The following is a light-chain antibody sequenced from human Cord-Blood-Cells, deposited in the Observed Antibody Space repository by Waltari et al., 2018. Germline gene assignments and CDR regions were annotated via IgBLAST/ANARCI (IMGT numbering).Light chain of an antibody. J-gene: IGKJ3*01. CDR3: QQSYSTPLT. V-gene: IGKV1-39*01. Sequence: DIQMTKSPSSLSASVGDSVTITCRASQSISSYLNWYQQKPGKAQKLLIYAASSLQSGVPLRFSGSGSETDFALTISSLQPEDFATYYCQQSYSTPLTFGPGTKVDIK. CDR2: AAS. CDR1: QSISSY.